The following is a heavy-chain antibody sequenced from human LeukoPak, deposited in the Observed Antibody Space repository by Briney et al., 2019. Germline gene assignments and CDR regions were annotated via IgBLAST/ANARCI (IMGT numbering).Heavy chain of an antibody. CDR2: IWYDGSNK. Sequence: GRPLRLSCAASGFTFSSYGMHWVRQAPGKGLEWVAVIWYDGSNKYYADSVKGRFTISRDNSKNTLYLQMNSLRAEDTAVYYCASSKHGSVDYWGQGTLVTVSS. J-gene: IGHJ4*02. D-gene: IGHD3-10*01. V-gene: IGHV3-33*01. CDR3: ASSKHGSVDY. CDR1: GFTFSSYG.